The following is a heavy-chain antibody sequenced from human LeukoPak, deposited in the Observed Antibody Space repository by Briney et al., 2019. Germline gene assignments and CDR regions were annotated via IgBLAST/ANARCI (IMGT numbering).Heavy chain of an antibody. CDR3: AKDDQGDCTSSSCYRWFDP. V-gene: IGHV3-23*01. CDR2: ISSRSTYT. Sequence: GGSLRLSCAASGFTFSNHAMSWVRQAPGKGPEWVSSISSRSTYTDYADSVKGRFTISRDNSENTLNLQMHSLRAEDTAVYYCAKDDQGDCTSSSCYRWFDPWGQGTRVSVSS. J-gene: IGHJ5*02. D-gene: IGHD2-2*02. CDR1: GFTFSNHA.